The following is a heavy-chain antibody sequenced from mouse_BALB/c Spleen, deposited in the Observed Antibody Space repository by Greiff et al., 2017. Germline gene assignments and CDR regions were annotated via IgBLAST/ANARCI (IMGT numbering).Heavy chain of an antibody. V-gene: IGHV10-1*02. CDR3: VRGATGDYYFDY. D-gene: IGHD4-1*02. Sequence: GGGLVQPKGSLKLSCAASGFTFNTYAMNWVRQAPGKGLEWVARIRSKSNNYATYYADSVKDRFTISRDDSQSMLYLQMNNLKTEDTAMYYCVRGATGDYYFDYWGQGTTLTVSS. J-gene: IGHJ2*01. CDR2: IRSKSNNYAT. CDR1: GFTFNTYA.